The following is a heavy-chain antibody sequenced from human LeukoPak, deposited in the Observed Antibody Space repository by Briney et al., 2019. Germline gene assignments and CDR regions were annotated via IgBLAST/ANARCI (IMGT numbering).Heavy chain of an antibody. J-gene: IGHJ3*02. D-gene: IGHD3-22*01. CDR2: INPNSGGT. Sequence: GASVKVSCKASGYTFTGYYMHWVRQAPGQGLEWMGWINPNSGGTNYAQKFQGRVTMTRDTSISTAYMELSRLRSDDTAVYYCARVGYYYDSSGYYPRTDAFDIWGQGTMVTVSS. CDR3: ARVGYYYDSSGYYPRTDAFDI. CDR1: GYTFTGYY. V-gene: IGHV1-2*02.